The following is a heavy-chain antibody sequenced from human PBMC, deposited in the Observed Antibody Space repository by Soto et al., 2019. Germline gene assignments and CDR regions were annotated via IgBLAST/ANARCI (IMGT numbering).Heavy chain of an antibody. Sequence: QVQLVESGGGVVQPGRSLRLSCAASGFTFSSYGMHWVRQAPGKGLEWVAVIWYDGSNKYYADSVKGRFTISRDNSKNTLYLQMNSVRAEDTAVYYCARDMDGSYYYYYGMDVWGQGTTVTVSS. CDR3: ARDMDGSYYYYYGMDV. CDR1: GFTFSSYG. D-gene: IGHD1-26*01. J-gene: IGHJ6*02. CDR2: IWYDGSNK. V-gene: IGHV3-33*01.